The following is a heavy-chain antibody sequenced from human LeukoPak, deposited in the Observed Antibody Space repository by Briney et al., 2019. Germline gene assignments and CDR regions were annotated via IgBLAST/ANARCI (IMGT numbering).Heavy chain of an antibody. V-gene: IGHV4-61*01. D-gene: IGHD2-2*01. CDR1: GGSVSNGNFY. J-gene: IGHJ4*02. Sequence: SETLSLTCTVSGGSVSNGNFYWSWLRQPPGKALEWIGYIYYTGSAYYSPSLEGRVRISVDTSKNQFSLKLSSVTAADTAVYYCARDLVDCSSTSCYVPFDYWGQGTLVTVSS. CDR3: ARDLVDCSSTSCYVPFDY. CDR2: IYYTGSA.